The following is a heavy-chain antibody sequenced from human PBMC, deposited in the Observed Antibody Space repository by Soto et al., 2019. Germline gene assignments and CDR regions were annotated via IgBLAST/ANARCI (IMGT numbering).Heavy chain of an antibody. CDR2: ISSSSSHI. J-gene: IGHJ6*02. D-gene: IGHD2-8*01. V-gene: IGHV3-21*02. CDR1: GFTLTSYS. CDR3: VRERRLTSFNGMDV. Sequence: EVQLVESGGGLVKPGGSLRLSCEASGFTLTSYSMNWVRQASGKGLEWVSSISSSSSHIYYADSVKGRFTISRNNARKSLYLQMNSLRAEDTAVYYCVRERRLTSFNGMDVWGQGATVTVSS.